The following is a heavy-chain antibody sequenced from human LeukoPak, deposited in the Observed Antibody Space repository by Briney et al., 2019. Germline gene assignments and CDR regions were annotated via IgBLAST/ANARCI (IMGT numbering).Heavy chain of an antibody. J-gene: IGHJ4*02. CDR2: IYHSGST. D-gene: IGHD2-2*01. V-gene: IGHV4-59*12. Sequence: KPSETLSLTCTVSGGSISSYYWSWIRQPPGNGLEWIGSIYHSGSTYYNPSLKSRVTISVDTSKNQFSLKLSSVTAADTAVYYCARDWAAARGYYFDYWGQGTLVTVSS. CDR1: GGSISSYY. CDR3: ARDWAAARGYYFDY.